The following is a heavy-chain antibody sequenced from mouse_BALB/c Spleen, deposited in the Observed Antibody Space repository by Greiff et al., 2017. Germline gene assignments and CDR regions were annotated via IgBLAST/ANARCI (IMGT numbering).Heavy chain of an antibody. CDR1: GYTFSSYW. V-gene: IGHV1-9*01. Sequence: LQESGAELMKPGASVKISCKATGYTFSSYWIEWVKQRPGHGLEWIGEILPGSGSTNYNEKFKGKATFTADTSSNTAYMQLSSLTSEDSAVYYCAYGNYVRNYAMDYWGQGTSVTVSS. D-gene: IGHD2-1*01. CDR2: ILPGSGST. CDR3: AYGNYVRNYAMDY. J-gene: IGHJ4*01.